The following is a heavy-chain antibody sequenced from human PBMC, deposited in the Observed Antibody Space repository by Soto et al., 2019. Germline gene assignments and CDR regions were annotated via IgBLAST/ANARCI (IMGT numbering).Heavy chain of an antibody. D-gene: IGHD1-26*01. CDR1: GFSFSDYA. V-gene: IGHV3-23*01. CDR3: AKAQSWELTSYYYYGMDV. J-gene: IGHJ6*02. Sequence: PGGSLRLSCAASGFSFSDYAMSWVRQAPAKGLEWVSVISESGGSTHYADSVRGRFTVARDNSKNSLSLRMNSLRAEDTAVYYCAKAQSWELTSYYYYGMDVWGQGTTVTVS. CDR2: ISESGGST.